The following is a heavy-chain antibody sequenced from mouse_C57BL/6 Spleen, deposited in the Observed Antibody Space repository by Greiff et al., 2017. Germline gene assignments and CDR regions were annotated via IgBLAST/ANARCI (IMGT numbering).Heavy chain of an antibody. D-gene: IGHD2-2*01. CDR2: IDPETGGT. J-gene: IGHJ2*01. V-gene: IGHV1-15*01. CDR3: TRRSGYDGHYFDY. CDR1: GYTFTDYE. Sequence: QVQLKQSGAELVRPGASVTLSCKASGYTFTDYEMHWVKQTPVHGLEWIGAIDPETGGTAYNQKFKGKAILTADKSSSTAYMELRSLTSEDSAVYYCTRRSGYDGHYFDYWGQGTTLTVSS.